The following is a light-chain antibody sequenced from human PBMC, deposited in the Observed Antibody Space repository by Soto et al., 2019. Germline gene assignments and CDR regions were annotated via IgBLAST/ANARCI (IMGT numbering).Light chain of an antibody. CDR1: GNDVGAYNY. J-gene: IGLJ1*01. Sequence: QSALTQPRSVSGSPGQSVTISCTGTGNDVGAYNYVSWYQQHPGRTPKLLIYGVVRWPSGVPDRFSGSKSGNTASLTISGLQAEDEADYFCCSYAGGYTYVFGTGTKLTVL. CDR2: GVV. CDR3: CSYAGGYTYV. V-gene: IGLV2-11*01.